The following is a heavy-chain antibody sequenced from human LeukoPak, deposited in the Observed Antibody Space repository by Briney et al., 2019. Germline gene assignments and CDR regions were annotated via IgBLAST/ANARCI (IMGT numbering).Heavy chain of an antibody. CDR1: GGSISSGSYC. CDR2: IYTSGNT. V-gene: IGHV4-61*09. D-gene: IGHD3-9*01. CDR3: ARLDILTGYYVDY. J-gene: IGHJ4*02. Sequence: SETLSLTCTVSGGSISSGSYCWSWIRQPAGKGLEWIGHIYTSGNTNYNPSLKSRVTISVDTSKNQFSLKLSSVTAADTAVYYCARLDILTGYYVDYWGQGTLVTVSS.